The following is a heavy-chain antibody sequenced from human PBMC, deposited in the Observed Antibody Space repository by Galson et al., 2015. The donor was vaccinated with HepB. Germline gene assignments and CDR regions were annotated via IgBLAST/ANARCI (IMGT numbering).Heavy chain of an antibody. CDR3: AKDEANFWQSGSPLRSAGDY. J-gene: IGHJ4*02. CDR1: GFTFSSYA. V-gene: IGHV3-23*01. D-gene: IGHD1-26*01. Sequence: SLRLSCAASGFTFSSYAMSWVRQAPGKGLEWVSAISGSGGSTYYADSVKGRFTISRDNSKNTLYLQMNSLRAEDTAVYYCAKDEANFWQSGSPLRSAGDYWGQGTLVTVSS. CDR2: ISGSGGST.